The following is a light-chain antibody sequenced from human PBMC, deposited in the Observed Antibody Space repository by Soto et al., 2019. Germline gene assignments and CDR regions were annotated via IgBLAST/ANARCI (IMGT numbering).Light chain of an antibody. Sequence: QSVLAQPPSVSAAPGQKVTISCSGSSSNVGNNFVSWYQHLPGTAPRLLMSENNKRPSGIPDRFSGSKSSTSATLDITGLQTGDEADYYCGTWDSSLSYYVLGTGTKVTVL. CDR2: ENN. CDR1: SSNVGNNF. V-gene: IGLV1-51*01. J-gene: IGLJ1*01. CDR3: GTWDSSLSYYV.